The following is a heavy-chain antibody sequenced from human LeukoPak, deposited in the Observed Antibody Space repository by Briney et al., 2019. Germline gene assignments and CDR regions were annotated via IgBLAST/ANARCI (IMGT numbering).Heavy chain of an antibody. CDR3: ARSRIQLWIDF. V-gene: IGHV1-46*01. CDR1: GYTFTNYY. CDR2: INPSGGST. Sequence: ASVKVSCKASGYTFTNYYMHWVRQAPGQGLEWLGIINPSGGSTTYAQKFQGRVTMTRDTSTGTVYMELRSLRSEDTAVYYCARSRIQLWIDFWGQGTLVTVSS. D-gene: IGHD5-18*01. J-gene: IGHJ5*01.